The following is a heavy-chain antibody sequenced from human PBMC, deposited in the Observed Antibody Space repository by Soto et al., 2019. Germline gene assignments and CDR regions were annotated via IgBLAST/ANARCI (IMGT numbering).Heavy chain of an antibody. Sequence: ASVKVSCKAIGYSFTSHYMHWVRQAPGQGLEWMGWISAYNGNTNYAQKLQGRVTMTTDTSTSTAYMELRSLRSDDTAVYYCAMEYCSSTRCYRDYWGQGTLVTVSS. V-gene: IGHV1-18*04. CDR2: ISAYNGNT. CDR3: AMEYCSSTRCYRDY. D-gene: IGHD2-2*02. CDR1: GYSFTSHY. J-gene: IGHJ4*02.